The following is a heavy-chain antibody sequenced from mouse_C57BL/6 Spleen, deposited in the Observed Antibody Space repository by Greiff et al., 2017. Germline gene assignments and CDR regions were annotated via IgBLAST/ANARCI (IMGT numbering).Heavy chain of an antibody. CDR2: IDPSDSNT. V-gene: IGHV1-50*01. Sequence: VQLQQPGAELVKPGASVKLSCKASGYTFTSYWMQWVKQRPGQGLEWIGEIDPSDSNTNYNQKFKGKATLTVDTSSSTAYMQLSSLTSEDSAVYYCASSPYYRPPAWFAYWGQGTLVTVSA. J-gene: IGHJ3*01. CDR3: ASSPYYRPPAWFAY. CDR1: GYTFTSYW. D-gene: IGHD2-14*01.